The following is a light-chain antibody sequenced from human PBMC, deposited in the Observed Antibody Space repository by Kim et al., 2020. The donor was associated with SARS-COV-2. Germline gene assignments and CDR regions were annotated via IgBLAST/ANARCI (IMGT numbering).Light chain of an antibody. CDR1: SSDVGGYNY. CDR2: DVS. J-gene: IGLJ3*02. CDR3: SSFTSNIAFWI. Sequence: QSALTQPASVSGSPGQSVTISCAGTSSDVGGYNYVSWFQHHPGRAPKLIIFDVSKRPSGIPDRFSGSKSGNTASLTISGLQPEDGGDYFCSSFTSNIAFWIFGGGTRLTVL. V-gene: IGLV2-14*03.